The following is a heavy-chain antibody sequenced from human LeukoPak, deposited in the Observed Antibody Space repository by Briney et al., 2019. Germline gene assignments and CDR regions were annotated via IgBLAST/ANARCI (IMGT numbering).Heavy chain of an antibody. CDR1: GGSSTTYY. CDR3: ARLHWGSGGSGSFDF. D-gene: IGHD7-27*01. J-gene: IGHJ4*02. CDR2: IYYSGST. V-gene: IGHV4-59*08. Sequence: SETLSLTCAVYGGSSTTYYWSWIRQPPGKGLEWIGYIYYSGSTKYNPSLKSRVTISVDTSKNQFSLKLSSVTAADTAVYYCARLHWGSGGSGSFDFWGQGTLVTVSS.